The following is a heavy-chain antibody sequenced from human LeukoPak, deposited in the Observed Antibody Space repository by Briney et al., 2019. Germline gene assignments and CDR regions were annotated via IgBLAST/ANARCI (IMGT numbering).Heavy chain of an antibody. J-gene: IGHJ6*03. V-gene: IGHV1-2*02. CDR2: INPNSGGT. CDR3: AREAIFGMVIINYYYYMDV. CDR1: GYTFTGYY. D-gene: IGHD3-3*01. Sequence: APVKVSCKASGYTFTGYYMHWVRQAPGQGLEWMGWINPNSGGTNYAQKFQGRVTMTRDTSISTAYMELSRLRSDDTAVYYCAREAIFGMVIINYYYYMDVWGKGTTVTVSS.